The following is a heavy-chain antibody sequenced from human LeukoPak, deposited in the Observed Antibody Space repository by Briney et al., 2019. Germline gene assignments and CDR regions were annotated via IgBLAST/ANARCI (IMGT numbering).Heavy chain of an antibody. CDR1: GGSISSYY. CDR2: IYYSGST. V-gene: IGHV4-59*01. CDR3: ARVRIAVAGTAYYYGMDV. D-gene: IGHD6-19*01. Sequence: SETLSLTCTVSGGSISSYYWNWIRQPPGKGLEWIGYIYYSGSTNYNPSLKSRVTISVDTSKNQFSLKLSSVTAADTAVYYCARVRIAVAGTAYYYGMDVWGQGTTVTVSS. J-gene: IGHJ6*02.